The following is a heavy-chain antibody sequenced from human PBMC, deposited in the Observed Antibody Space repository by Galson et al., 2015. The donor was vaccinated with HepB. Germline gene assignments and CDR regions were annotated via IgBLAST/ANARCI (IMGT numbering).Heavy chain of an antibody. J-gene: IGHJ6*02. CDR3: AGSLRGYYYYGMDV. CDR1: GDRVSSYSAT. CDR2: TYYRSKWYN. Sequence: SAISGDRVSSYSATSYWIRQSPSRGLEWLGRTYYRSKWYNDYSVSVKSRITINPDTSKNQFSLQLNSVTPEDTAMYYCAGSLRGYYYYGMDVWGQGTTVTVSS. D-gene: IGHD3-9*01. V-gene: IGHV6-1*01.